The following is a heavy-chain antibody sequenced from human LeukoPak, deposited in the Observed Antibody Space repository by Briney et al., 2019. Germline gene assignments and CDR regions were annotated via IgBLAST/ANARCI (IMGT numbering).Heavy chain of an antibody. J-gene: IGHJ3*02. Sequence: SQTLSLTCGISGDSVSSNSASWNWIRQSPWRGLEWLGRTYYRSKWYNDYAESVKSRIIINPDTSKNQFSLQLNSVTPEDTAVYYCSRGSAFDIWGHGTMVTVSS. CDR1: GDSVSSNSAS. CDR2: TYYRSKWYN. V-gene: IGHV6-1*01. CDR3: SRGSAFDI.